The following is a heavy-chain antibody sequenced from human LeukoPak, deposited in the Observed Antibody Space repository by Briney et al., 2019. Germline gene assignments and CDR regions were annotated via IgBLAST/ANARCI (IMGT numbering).Heavy chain of an antibody. Sequence: SETLSLTCTVSGGSISSSSYYWGWIRQPPGKGLEWIGSMYYSGSTYYNPSLKSRVTISVDTSKNQFSLKLSSVIAADTAVYYRARQWDGSGWPTDYWGQGTLVTVSS. CDR2: MYYSGST. D-gene: IGHD6-19*01. CDR1: GGSISSSSYY. CDR3: ARQWDGSGWPTDY. V-gene: IGHV4-39*01. J-gene: IGHJ4*02.